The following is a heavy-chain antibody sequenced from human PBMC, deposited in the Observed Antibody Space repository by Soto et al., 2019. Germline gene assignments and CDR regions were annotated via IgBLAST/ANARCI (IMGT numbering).Heavy chain of an antibody. CDR1: GGTFGSYA. J-gene: IGHJ4*02. Sequence: QVQLVQSGAEVRQPASSLKVSCKTSGGTFGSYAISWVRQAPGQGLEWMGGIVPIVDTSTYAQKFQGRVTITADESTSTVYMELSSLRSDDTAVYYCVRVVAIPGYPDNWGQGTLVTVSS. D-gene: IGHD5-12*01. V-gene: IGHV1-69*12. CDR2: IVPIVDTS. CDR3: VRVVAIPGYPDN.